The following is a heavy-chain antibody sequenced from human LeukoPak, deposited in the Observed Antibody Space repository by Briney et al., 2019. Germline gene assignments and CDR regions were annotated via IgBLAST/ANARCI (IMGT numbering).Heavy chain of an antibody. Sequence: GGSLRLSCAASGFTFSDYYMSWIRQAPGKGLEWVSYISSSSSYTDYADSVKGRFTISRDNAKNSLYLQMNSLRAVDTAVYYCARGYYYYYGVDVWGKGTTVTVSS. CDR3: ARGYYYYYGVDV. J-gene: IGHJ6*04. CDR2: ISSSSSYT. V-gene: IGHV3-11*06. CDR1: GFTFSDYY.